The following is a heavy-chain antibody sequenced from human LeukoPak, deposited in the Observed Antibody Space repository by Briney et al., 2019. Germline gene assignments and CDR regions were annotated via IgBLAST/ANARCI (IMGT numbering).Heavy chain of an antibody. J-gene: IGHJ4*02. D-gene: IGHD3-16*01. V-gene: IGHV4-59*03. CDR2: VHNSGST. CDR3: TQGAGWLIDY. Sequence: SETLSLTCTASGGSFSNYFRGWIRQPPGRGLEWIEYVHNSGSTTYNPSLRSRGTIVLDTSRNQFSLRLSSVTAADTAVYYCTQGAGWLIDYWGQGILVSVSS. CDR1: GGSFSNYF.